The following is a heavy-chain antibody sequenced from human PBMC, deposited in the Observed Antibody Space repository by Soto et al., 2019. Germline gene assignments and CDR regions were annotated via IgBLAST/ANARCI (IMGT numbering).Heavy chain of an antibody. J-gene: IGHJ5*01. Sequence: QVQLQQSEPGLVKPSQTLSLTCAISGDSVSSSSVTWNWIRQSPSRGLEWLGRTYYRSKWYNDYAESEKSLITIIPDTSHNQCSLHLSSVTPEDTEVYDCVRLIGNSWLDFWGEGTLVTVSS. V-gene: IGHV6-1*01. CDR3: VRLIGNSWLDF. D-gene: IGHD5-12*01. CDR1: GDSVSSSSVT. CDR2: TYYRSKWYN.